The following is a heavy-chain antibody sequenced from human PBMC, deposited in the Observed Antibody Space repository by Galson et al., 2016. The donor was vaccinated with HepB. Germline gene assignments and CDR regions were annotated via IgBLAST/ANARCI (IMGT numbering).Heavy chain of an antibody. CDR3: ARVHPDYYDSPDAFDI. V-gene: IGHV3-33*01. J-gene: IGHJ3*02. D-gene: IGHD3-22*01. Sequence: SLRLSCAASGFTFSSYGMHWVRQAPGKGLEWVAVIWYDGSNKYYADSVKGRFTISRDNSKNTLYLQMNSLRAEDTAVYYCARVHPDYYDSPDAFDIWGQGTMVTVSS. CDR2: IWYDGSNK. CDR1: GFTFSSYG.